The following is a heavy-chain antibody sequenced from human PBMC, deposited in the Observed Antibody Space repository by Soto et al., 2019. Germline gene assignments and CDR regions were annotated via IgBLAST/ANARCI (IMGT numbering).Heavy chain of an antibody. Sequence: SETLSLTCTVSGGSMRNVYWGWIRQPPGKRLEWIGFIFHSGNAKYNPSLKSRVTISIDTSKSQFSLSLDSVTAADTAVYFCARAHAPTLPFDYWGQGTLVTVS. CDR1: GGSMRNVY. V-gene: IGHV4-59*01. D-gene: IGHD2-15*01. J-gene: IGHJ4*01. CDR3: ARAHAPTLPFDY. CDR2: IFHSGNA.